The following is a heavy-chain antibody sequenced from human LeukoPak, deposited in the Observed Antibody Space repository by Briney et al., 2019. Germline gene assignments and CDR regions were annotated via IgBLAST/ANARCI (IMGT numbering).Heavy chain of an antibody. Sequence: SETLSLTCTVSGGSISSHYWSWIRQPPGKGLEWIAYLFDSVNTKNNPSLQSRLTLSADTSKNQFSLRLSSVTAADTAVYYCATIKRGSIFGYFDFWGQGIKVTVSS. V-gene: IGHV4-59*11. CDR1: GGSISSHY. CDR2: LFDSVNT. D-gene: IGHD5-18*01. CDR3: ATIKRGSIFGYFDF. J-gene: IGHJ4*02.